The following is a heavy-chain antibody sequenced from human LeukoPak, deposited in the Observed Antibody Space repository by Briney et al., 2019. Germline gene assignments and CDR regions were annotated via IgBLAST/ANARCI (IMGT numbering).Heavy chain of an antibody. V-gene: IGHV1-18*01. CDR2: ISTYNGNT. CDR3: ARDFGGYYLYYFDY. D-gene: IGHD3-22*01. CDR1: GYTFTSYG. J-gene: IGHJ4*02. Sequence: ASVKVSCKASGYTFTSYGISWVRQAPGQGLEWMGWISTYNGNTNYAQKLQGRVTMTTEISTSTAYMELRSLRSDDTAVYYCARDFGGYYLYYFDYWGQGTLVTVSS.